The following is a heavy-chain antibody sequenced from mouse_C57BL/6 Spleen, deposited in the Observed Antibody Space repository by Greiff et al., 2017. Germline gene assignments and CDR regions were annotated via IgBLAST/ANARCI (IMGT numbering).Heavy chain of an antibody. D-gene: IGHD2-2*01. V-gene: IGHV1-81*01. J-gene: IGHJ4*01. CDR2: IYPRSGNT. Sequence: VQLQQPGAELARPGASVKLSCKASGYTFTSYGISWVKQRTGQGLEWIGEIYPRSGNTYYNEKFKGKATLTADKSSSTAYMELRSLTSEDSAVYFCARSGYDGAMDYWGQGTSVTVSS. CDR3: ARSGYDGAMDY. CDR1: GYTFTSYG.